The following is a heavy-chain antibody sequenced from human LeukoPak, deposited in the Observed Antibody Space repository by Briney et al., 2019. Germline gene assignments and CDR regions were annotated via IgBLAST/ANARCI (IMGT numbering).Heavy chain of an antibody. CDR2: IYYSGST. CDR1: GGSISSSSYY. J-gene: IGHJ3*02. D-gene: IGHD3-9*01. V-gene: IGHV4-39*01. CDR3: ARHGGYYYILTGYYIPRRGAFDI. Sequence: SETLSLTCSVSGGSISSSSYYWGWIRQPPGKGLEWIGSIYYSGSTYYNPSLKSRVTIYVDTSKNQFSLKLSSVTAADTAVYYCARHGGYYYILTGYYIPRRGAFDIWGQETMVTVSS.